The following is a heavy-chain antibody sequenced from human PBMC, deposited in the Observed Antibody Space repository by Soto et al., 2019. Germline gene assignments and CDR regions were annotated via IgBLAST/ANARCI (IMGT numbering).Heavy chain of an antibody. CDR2: MYYSGNT. CDR3: STTTGY. V-gene: IGHV4-39*01. D-gene: IGHD1-1*01. J-gene: IGHJ4*02. Sequence: QLQLQESGPGLVKPSETLSLTCIVSGGSISSSNYYWAWVRQPPGKGLEWIGSMYYSGNTYYNASPTSRVPQPVEPSKRPFFLNLPSVPAADTAIYHCSTTTGYWGQGILVSVSS. CDR1: GGSISSSNYY.